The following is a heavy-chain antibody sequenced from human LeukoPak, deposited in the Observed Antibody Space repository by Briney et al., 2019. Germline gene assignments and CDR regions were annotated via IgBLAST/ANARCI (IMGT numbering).Heavy chain of an antibody. Sequence: PGGSLRLSCAASGFTFSSYEMNWVRQAPGKGLEWVSYINSGGSTIYYADSVKGRFTISRDNAKNSLYLQVNSLRAEDTAVDYCARDLGTPGTNFDYWGQGTLVTVSS. CDR3: ARDLGTPGTNFDY. V-gene: IGHV3-48*03. J-gene: IGHJ4*02. CDR2: INSGGSTI. D-gene: IGHD1-1*01. CDR1: GFTFSSYE.